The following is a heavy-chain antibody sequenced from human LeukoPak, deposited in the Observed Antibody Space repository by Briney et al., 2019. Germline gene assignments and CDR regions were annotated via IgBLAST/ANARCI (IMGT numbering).Heavy chain of an antibody. D-gene: IGHD6-25*01. CDR1: GGSISSYY. CDR3: ARVSGSGWAYDY. J-gene: IGHJ4*02. CDR2: IYYSGST. Sequence: SETLSLTCTVSGGSISSYYWSWIRQPPGKGLEWIGYIYYSGSTNYNPYLQSRVTISVDTSKNHFSLNLSSVTAADTAVYYCARVSGSGWAYDYWGQGTLVTVSS. V-gene: IGHV4-59*08.